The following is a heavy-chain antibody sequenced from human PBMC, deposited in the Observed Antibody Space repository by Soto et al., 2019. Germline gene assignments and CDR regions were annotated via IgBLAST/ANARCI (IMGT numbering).Heavy chain of an antibody. CDR2: ISSSRSPI. V-gene: IGHV3-48*02. Sequence: GGALTLSGTACGCIFRDYGMNCVRPAPGKGLEWVSYISSSRSPIYYADSVKGRFTISRDSAKNSLYLQMNSLRDEDTAVYYCARGGRGYDYFDYWGQGILVTVSS. CDR1: GCIFRDYG. CDR3: ARGGRGYDYFDY. J-gene: IGHJ4*02. D-gene: IGHD5-12*01.